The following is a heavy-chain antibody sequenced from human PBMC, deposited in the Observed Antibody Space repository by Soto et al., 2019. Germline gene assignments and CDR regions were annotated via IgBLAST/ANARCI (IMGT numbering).Heavy chain of an antibody. J-gene: IGHJ4*02. CDR3: ARERRTMVRGVFVS. Sequence: QVQLVESGGGVVQPGRSLRLSCAASGFTFSSYGMHWVRQAPGKGLEWVAVIWYDGSNKYYADSVKGRFTISRDNSKNTLYLQMNSLRAEDTAVYYCARERRTMVRGVFVSWGQGTLVTVSS. CDR1: GFTFSSYG. CDR2: IWYDGSNK. D-gene: IGHD3-10*01. V-gene: IGHV3-33*01.